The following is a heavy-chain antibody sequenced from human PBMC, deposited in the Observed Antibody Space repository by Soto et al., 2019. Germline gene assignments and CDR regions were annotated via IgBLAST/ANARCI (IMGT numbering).Heavy chain of an antibody. Sequence: ESLRLSCAASGFTFSSYAMSWVRQAPGKGLEWVSAISGSGGSTYYADSVKGRFTISRDNSKNTLYLQMNSLRAEDTAVYYCAKDVRSTNAFDIWGQGTMVTVSS. D-gene: IGHD2-2*01. CDR3: AKDVRSTNAFDI. CDR1: GFTFSSYA. V-gene: IGHV3-23*01. CDR2: ISGSGGST. J-gene: IGHJ3*02.